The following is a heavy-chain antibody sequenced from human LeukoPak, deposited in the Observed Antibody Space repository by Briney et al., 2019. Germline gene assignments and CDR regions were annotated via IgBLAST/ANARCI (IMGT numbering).Heavy chain of an antibody. J-gene: IGHJ4*02. D-gene: IGHD2/OR15-2a*01. V-gene: IGHV1-18*01. Sequence: GASVKVSCRTSGYDFSTYGITWVRQAPGQGLEYMGWIRPSNGNRNYAQKVQDRVTLTTDTSTSTVYMELRSLRSDDTAVYYCARDSRAYTFPFDYWGQGTLVTVSS. CDR2: IRPSNGNR. CDR3: ARDSRAYTFPFDY. CDR1: GYDFSTYG.